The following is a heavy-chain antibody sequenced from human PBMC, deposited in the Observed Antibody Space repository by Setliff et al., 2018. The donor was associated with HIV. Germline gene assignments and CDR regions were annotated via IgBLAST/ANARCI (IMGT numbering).Heavy chain of an antibody. Sequence: SQTLSLTCAISGDSVSSNNAAWNWIRQSPLRGLEWLGRTYFRSKWYFDYAVSVKSRIIISPDTSKNQFSLHLNSVTPEDTAVYYCARGSYGSVLLWGQGTLVTVS. CDR1: GDSVSSNNAA. D-gene: IGHD6-19*01. CDR3: ARGSYGSVLL. CDR2: TYFRSKWYF. V-gene: IGHV6-1*01. J-gene: IGHJ4*02.